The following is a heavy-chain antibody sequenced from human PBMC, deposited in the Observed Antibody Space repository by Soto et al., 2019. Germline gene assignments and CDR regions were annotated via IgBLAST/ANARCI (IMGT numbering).Heavy chain of an antibody. J-gene: IGHJ6*02. CDR2: ISYDGSNK. D-gene: IGHD2-8*01. V-gene: IGHV3-30-3*01. CDR1: GFTLSSYA. CDR3: AREVTVYTCMRVDYYYYGMDV. Sequence: GGSLKLSCAASGFTLSSYAIHWVLHAPGRGLEWVAVISYDGSNKYYADSVKGRFTISRDNSKNTPYLQMSSLRVEDTAVYYCAREVTVYTCMRVDYYYYGMDVWGQGTTVTVSS.